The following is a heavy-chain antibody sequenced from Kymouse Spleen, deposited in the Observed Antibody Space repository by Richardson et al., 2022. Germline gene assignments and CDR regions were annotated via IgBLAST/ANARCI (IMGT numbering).Heavy chain of an antibody. V-gene: IGHV3-30*18. CDR2: ISYDGSNK. CDR1: GFTFSSYG. CDR3: AKGGITGTTNAFDI. Sequence: QVQLVESGGGVVQPGRSLRLSCAASGFTFSSYGMHWVRQAPGKGLEWVAVISYDGSNKYYADSVKGRFTISRDNSKNTLYLQMNSLRAEDTAVYYCAKGGITGTTNAFDIWGQGTMVTVSS. D-gene: IGHD1-7*01. J-gene: IGHJ3*02.